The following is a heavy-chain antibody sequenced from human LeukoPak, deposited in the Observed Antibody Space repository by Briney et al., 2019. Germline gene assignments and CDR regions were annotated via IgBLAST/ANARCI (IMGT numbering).Heavy chain of an antibody. CDR2: IYTSGSP. CDR1: GGSISGGRYY. J-gene: IGHJ4*02. V-gene: IGHV4-61*02. CDR3: ARGYDYGGKVRLYYFDY. Sequence: SETLSLTCTVSGGSISGGRYYWSWIREPAGKGLEWIGRIYTSGSPNYNPSLKSRVTISVDTSKNQFSLKLSSVAAADTAVYYCARGYDYGGKVRLYYFDYWGQGTLVTV. D-gene: IGHD4-23*01.